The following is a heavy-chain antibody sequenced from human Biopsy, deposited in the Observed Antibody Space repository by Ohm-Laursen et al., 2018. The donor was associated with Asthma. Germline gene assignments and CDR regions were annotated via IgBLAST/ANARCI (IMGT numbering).Heavy chain of an antibody. Sequence: SLRLSCAASGFTFGSYCMSWVRQVPGKGLEWVSAISGSGGSTYYADSVKGRFTISRDNAKNLLFLQMNSLRAEDTAVYYCARTFHFWSPYHAEHYQLWGQGTLVTVSS. CDR2: ISGSGGST. J-gene: IGHJ1*01. V-gene: IGHV3-23*01. CDR3: ARTFHFWSPYHAEHYQL. CDR1: GFTFGSYC. D-gene: IGHD3-3*01.